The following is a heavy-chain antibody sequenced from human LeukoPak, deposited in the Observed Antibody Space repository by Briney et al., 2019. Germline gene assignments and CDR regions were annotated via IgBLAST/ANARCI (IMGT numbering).Heavy chain of an antibody. CDR1: GFTFYNYA. CDR2: ISRDGSNK. CDR3: VKEGGALRWFLDY. V-gene: IGHV3-33*03. D-gene: IGHD4-23*01. Sequence: GGSLRLSCAASGFTFYNYAIHWVRQAPGKAPEWVGVISRDGSNKYYADSVKGRFTISRDNAKNTLYLQMNSLRAEDTAVYYCVKEGGALRWFLDYWGQGTLVTVSS. J-gene: IGHJ4*02.